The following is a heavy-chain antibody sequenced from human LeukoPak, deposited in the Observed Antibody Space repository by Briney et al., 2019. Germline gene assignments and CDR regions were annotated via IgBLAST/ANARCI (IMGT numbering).Heavy chain of an antibody. V-gene: IGHV3-23*01. Sequence: PGGSLRLSCAASEFTFSSFLMSWVRQAPGKGLEWVSGISGTGGSTWYIDSVRGRFTIPRDNTKNTFYLHMSSLRVDDTAVYYCARGRLYGMDVWGQGTTVIVSS. J-gene: IGHJ6*02. CDR2: ISGTGGST. CDR1: EFTFSSFL. CDR3: ARGRLYGMDV. D-gene: IGHD4/OR15-4a*01.